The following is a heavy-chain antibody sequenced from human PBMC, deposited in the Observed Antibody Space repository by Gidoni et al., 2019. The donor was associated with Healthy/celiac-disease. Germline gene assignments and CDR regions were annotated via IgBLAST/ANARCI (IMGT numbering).Heavy chain of an antibody. Sequence: QAQLAQSGAEVKKPGSSVKASSKASGGTFSSYAISWVRQAPGQGLEWMGGLIPIFGTANYAQKCQGRVTITADESTSTAYMELSSLRSEDTAVYYCASEPDGQQLVLWGQGTLVTVSS. CDR3: ASEPDGQQLVL. CDR2: LIPIFGTA. D-gene: IGHD6-13*01. V-gene: IGHV1-69*01. CDR1: GGTFSSYA. J-gene: IGHJ4*02.